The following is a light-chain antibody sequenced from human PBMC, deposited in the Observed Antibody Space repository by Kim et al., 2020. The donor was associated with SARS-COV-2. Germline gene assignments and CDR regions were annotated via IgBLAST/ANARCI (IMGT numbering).Light chain of an antibody. Sequence: EIVLTQSPGTLSLSPGERATLSCRASQSVSNNYLAWYQQKAGQAPRLLIYGASSRATGIPDRFSGSGSGIDFTLTISRLEPEDFAVYYCQQYSSSPRTFGQGTKVDIK. CDR2: GAS. CDR3: QQYSSSPRT. V-gene: IGKV3-20*01. CDR1: QSVSNNY. J-gene: IGKJ1*01.